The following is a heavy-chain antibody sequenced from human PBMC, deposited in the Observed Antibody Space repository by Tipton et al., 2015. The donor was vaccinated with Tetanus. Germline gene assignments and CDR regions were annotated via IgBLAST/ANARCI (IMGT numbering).Heavy chain of an antibody. CDR1: GGSFSGYY. CDR2: INHSGTT. D-gene: IGHD2-2*01. J-gene: IGHJ4*02. V-gene: IGHV4-34*01. CDR3: ARLSSTSCYDY. Sequence: TLSLTCAVYGGSFSGYYWSWIRQPPGKGLEWIGEINHSGTTNYNPSLKSRVTMSLDTSKNQFSLNLSSVTAADTAVYYCARLSSTSCYDYWGQGTLVTVSS.